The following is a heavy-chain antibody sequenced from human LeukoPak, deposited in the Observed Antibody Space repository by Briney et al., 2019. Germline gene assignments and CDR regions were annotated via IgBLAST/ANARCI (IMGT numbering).Heavy chain of an antibody. Sequence: ASVKVSCKASGYTFTGYYMHWVRQAPGQGLEWMGWINPNSGGTNYAQKFQGRVTMTRDTSISTACMELSRLRSDDTAVYYCARDTAMVHDAFDIWGQGTMVTVSS. CDR2: INPNSGGT. D-gene: IGHD5-18*01. V-gene: IGHV1-2*02. CDR3: ARDTAMVHDAFDI. J-gene: IGHJ3*02. CDR1: GYTFTGYY.